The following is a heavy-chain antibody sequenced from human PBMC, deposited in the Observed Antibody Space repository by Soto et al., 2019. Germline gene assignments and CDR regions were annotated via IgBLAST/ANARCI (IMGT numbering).Heavy chain of an antibody. D-gene: IGHD6-13*01. CDR2: IYWDDDK. J-gene: IGHJ5*02. V-gene: IGHV2-5*02. CDR3: AHRSIAAVGTGTSWFDP. Sequence: QITLKESGPTLVKATQTLTLTCTFSGFSLSTSGVGVGWIRQPPGKALEWLALIYWDDDKHYSPSLKSRLTIPKDTPKNQVGLTMTNMDPVDTATYYCAHRSIAAVGTGTSWFDPWGQGTLVTVSS. CDR1: GFSLSTSGVG.